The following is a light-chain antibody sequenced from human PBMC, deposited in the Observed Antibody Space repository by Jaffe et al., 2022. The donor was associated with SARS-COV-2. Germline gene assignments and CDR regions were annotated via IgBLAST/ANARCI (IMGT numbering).Light chain of an antibody. J-gene: IGLJ2*01. CDR1: NIGSKS. V-gene: IGLV3-21*02. Sequence: SYVLTQPPSVSGAPGQTARITCGGDNIGSKSVHWYQQKPGQAPILVVNDDSDRPSGIPERFSGSHSGNTATLTISRVEAGDEADYYCQVWDISSDHPDVVFGGGTKLTVL. CDR2: DDS. CDR3: QVWDISSDHPDVV.